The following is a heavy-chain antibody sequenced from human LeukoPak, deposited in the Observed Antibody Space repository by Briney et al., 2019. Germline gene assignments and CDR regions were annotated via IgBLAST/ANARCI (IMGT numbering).Heavy chain of an antibody. J-gene: IGHJ5*02. Sequence: GESLKISCKGSGYSINNYWIGWVRQMPGKGLEWMGIIYPADSDIRYSPSFQGQVTISADKSISTAYLHWSSLKASDTAMYYCARQEYCSGGSCYTWFDPWGQGTLVTVSS. D-gene: IGHD2-15*01. CDR3: ARQEYCSGGSCYTWFDP. V-gene: IGHV5-51*01. CDR2: IYPADSDI. CDR1: GYSINNYW.